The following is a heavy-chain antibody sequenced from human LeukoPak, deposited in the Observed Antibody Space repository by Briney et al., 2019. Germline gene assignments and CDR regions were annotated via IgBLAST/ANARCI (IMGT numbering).Heavy chain of an antibody. Sequence: GGSLRLSCAASGFTFSRYSMNWVRQAPGKGLEWVSVIYSGGSTYYGDSVKGRFTISRDNSKNMVYLQMNNLRAEDTAVYYCAKFAEYYYYGLDVWGQGTTVTVSS. J-gene: IGHJ6*02. V-gene: IGHV3-66*01. CDR1: GFTFSRYS. CDR3: AKFAEYYYYGLDV. CDR2: IYSGGST.